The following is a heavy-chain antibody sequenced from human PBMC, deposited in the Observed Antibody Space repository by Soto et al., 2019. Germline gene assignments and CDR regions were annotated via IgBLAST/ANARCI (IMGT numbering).Heavy chain of an antibody. CDR3: ASDMSTT. V-gene: IGHV1-8*02. J-gene: IGHJ5*02. CDR1: GYSFTSYG. Sequence: GASVKVSCEASGYSFTSYGISWVRQATGQGLEWMGWINPNSGNTNYAQKFQGRVTMTRDTSISTAYMELTNLRSEDTAIYYCASDMSTTWGQGTLVTVS. CDR2: INPNSGNT. D-gene: IGHD2-2*01.